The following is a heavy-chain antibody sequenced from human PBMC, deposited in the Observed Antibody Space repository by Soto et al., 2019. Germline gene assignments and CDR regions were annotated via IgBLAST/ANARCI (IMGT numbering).Heavy chain of an antibody. J-gene: IGHJ3*02. CDR3: ARDRGLCSSTRCYYAFDI. D-gene: IGHD2-2*01. CDR1: GFTFSDYY. Sequence: QVQLVESGGGLVKPGGSLRLSCAASGFTFSDYYMSWIRQAPGKGLEWVSYISSSSSYTNYADSVKGRFTISRDNAKNSLYLQMNSLRAEDTAVYYCARDRGLCSSTRCYYAFDIWGQGTMVPVSS. CDR2: ISSSSSYT. V-gene: IGHV3-11*05.